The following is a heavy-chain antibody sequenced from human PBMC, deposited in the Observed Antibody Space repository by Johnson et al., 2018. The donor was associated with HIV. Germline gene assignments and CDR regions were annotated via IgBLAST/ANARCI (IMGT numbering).Heavy chain of an antibody. D-gene: IGHD2-21*02. CDR2: IRDGGLT. V-gene: IGHV3-43*01. J-gene: IGHJ3*02. Sequence: VQLVESGGGVVRPGRSLRLSCAASGFTFDDYPMHWVRQGPGRGLEWVSLIRDGGLTFYADSVKGRLTISRDNAKNSLYLQVNSLRAEDMTVYYCARGGAYCGGDCIDAFDIWGQGTMVTVSS. CDR1: GFTFDDYP. CDR3: ARGGAYCGGDCIDAFDI.